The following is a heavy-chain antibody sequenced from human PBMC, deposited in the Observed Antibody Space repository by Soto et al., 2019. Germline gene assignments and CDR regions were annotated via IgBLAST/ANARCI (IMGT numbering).Heavy chain of an antibody. CDR3: AKKVGSSVTTRTPRDNWFDP. Sequence: PGGSLRLSCAASGFTFISYAMSWVRQAPGKGLDCVSAISGSGGSTYYADSVKGRFTISRDNSKNTLYLQMNSLRAEDTAVYYCAKKVGSSVTTRTPRDNWFDPWGQGNLVTVSS. CDR1: GFTFISYA. D-gene: IGHD4-17*01. J-gene: IGHJ5*02. V-gene: IGHV3-23*01. CDR2: ISGSGGST.